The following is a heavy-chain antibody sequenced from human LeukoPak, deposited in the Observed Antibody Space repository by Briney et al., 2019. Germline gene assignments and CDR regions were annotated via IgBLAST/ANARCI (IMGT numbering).Heavy chain of an antibody. CDR2: ISGSGSST. CDR3: ARDSTYYYDSGSSGPHYFDN. J-gene: IGHJ4*02. Sequence: GGSLRLSCAVSGFTFSSYAMSWVRQAPGKGLEWVSGISGSGSSTYYADSVKGRFTISRDNSKNMLYLQLNSLRAEDTAVYYCARDSTYYYDSGSSGPHYFDNWGQGTLVTVSS. D-gene: IGHD3-10*01. CDR1: GFTFSSYA. V-gene: IGHV3-23*01.